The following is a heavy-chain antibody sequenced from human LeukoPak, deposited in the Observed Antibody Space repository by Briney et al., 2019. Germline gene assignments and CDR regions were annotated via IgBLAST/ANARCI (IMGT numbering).Heavy chain of an antibody. CDR3: ARDRGDGFKSAIYYYYYMDV. J-gene: IGHJ6*03. Sequence: SVKVSCKASGYTFTGYYMHWVRQAPGQGLEWMGGIIPIFGTANYAQKFQGRVTITTDESTSTAYMELSSLRSEDTAVYYCARDRGDGFKSAIYYYYYMDVWGKGTTVTVSS. CDR1: GYTFTGYY. CDR2: IIPIFGTA. D-gene: IGHD5-24*01. V-gene: IGHV1-69*05.